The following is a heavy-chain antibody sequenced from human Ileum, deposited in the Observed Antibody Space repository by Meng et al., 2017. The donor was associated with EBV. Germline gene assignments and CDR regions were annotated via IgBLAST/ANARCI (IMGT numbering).Heavy chain of an antibody. CDR3: ASRELAPFDY. CDR2: IYYSGTT. V-gene: IGHV4-39*07. Sequence: QPRLQEPAPGLVKPSETLSPTWIVSGGSFSSRKYYWGWIRQPPGKALEWIASIYYSGTTYYNPSLQSRVSISVDKSKNQVSLNMTSMTAADTAVYYCASRELAPFDYWGQGTLVTVSS. J-gene: IGHJ4*02. CDR1: GGSFSSRKYY. D-gene: IGHD1-26*01.